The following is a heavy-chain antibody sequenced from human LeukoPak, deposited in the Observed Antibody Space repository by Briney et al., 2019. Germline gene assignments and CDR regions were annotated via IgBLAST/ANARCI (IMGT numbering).Heavy chain of an antibody. J-gene: IGHJ4*02. D-gene: IGHD3-22*01. V-gene: IGHV4-59*01. CDR3: ARESYDSSGYYAVFDY. Sequence: SETLSLTCTVSGGSISSYYWSWIRQPPGKGLEWIGYIFYSGSTNYNPSLKSRVTISVDTSKNQFSLRLSSVTAADTAVYYCARESYDSSGYYAVFDYWGQGSLVTVSS. CDR2: IFYSGST. CDR1: GGSISSYY.